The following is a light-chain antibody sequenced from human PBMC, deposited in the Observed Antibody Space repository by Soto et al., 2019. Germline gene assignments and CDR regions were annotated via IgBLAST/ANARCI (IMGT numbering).Light chain of an antibody. CDR1: SSEVGSFNY. V-gene: IGLV2-11*01. CDR3: CSYAGSPYV. Sequence: QSVLTQPRSVSGSPGQSVAISCTGTSSEVGSFNYVSWYQQHPDKAPKLMIYDVTKRPSGVPDRFSGSKSGNTASLTISGFQAEDEADYYCCSYAGSPYVVGTGTRSPS. CDR2: DVT. J-gene: IGLJ1*01.